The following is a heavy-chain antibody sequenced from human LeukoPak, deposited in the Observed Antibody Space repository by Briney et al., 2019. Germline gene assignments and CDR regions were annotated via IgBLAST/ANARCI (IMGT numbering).Heavy chain of an antibody. J-gene: IGHJ4*02. CDR1: GFTFSSYW. CDR3: ARRGTSSSWAHFDY. D-gene: IGHD6-13*01. CDR2: IKQDGSEK. Sequence: GGSLRLSCAASGFTFSSYWMTWVRQAPGKGLEWVAKIKQDGSEKYYVDSVKGRFTISRDNAKDSLYLQMNSLGAEDTAVYYCARRGTSSSWAHFDYWGQGTLVTVSS. V-gene: IGHV3-7*05.